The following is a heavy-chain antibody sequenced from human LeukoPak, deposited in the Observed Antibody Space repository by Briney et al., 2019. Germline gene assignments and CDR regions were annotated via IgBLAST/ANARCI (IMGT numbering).Heavy chain of an antibody. V-gene: IGHV4-34*01. D-gene: IGHD1-26*01. CDR2: INQSGST. Sequence: SETLSLTCGVYGGPFSIYCWNWNRQSPGEGLEWIGEINQSGSTKYNPSLKSRVTISVDTSKNQFSLKLSSVTAADTAVYYSATMGSGSYFNYWGQGSLVTVSS. CDR1: GGPFSIYC. J-gene: IGHJ4*02. CDR3: ATMGSGSYFNY.